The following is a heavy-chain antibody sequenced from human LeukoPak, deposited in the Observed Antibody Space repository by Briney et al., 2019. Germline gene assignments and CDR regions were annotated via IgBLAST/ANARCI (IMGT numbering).Heavy chain of an antibody. CDR3: AKGYCSGGSCYSYYYYGMDV. Sequence: GGSLRLSCAASGFTFSSYAMSWVRQAPGKGLEWVSAISGSGGSTYYADSVKGRFTISRDNSKITLYLQMNSLRAEDTAVYYCAKGYCSGGSCYSYYYYGMDVWGQGTTVTVSS. J-gene: IGHJ6*02. V-gene: IGHV3-23*01. CDR2: ISGSGGST. CDR1: GFTFSSYA. D-gene: IGHD2-15*01.